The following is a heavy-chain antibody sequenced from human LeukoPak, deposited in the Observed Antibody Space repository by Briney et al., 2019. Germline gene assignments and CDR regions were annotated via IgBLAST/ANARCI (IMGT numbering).Heavy chain of an antibody. V-gene: IGHV4-38-2*02. J-gene: IGHJ4*02. Sequence: SETLSLTCTVSGYSISSGYYWGWIRQPPGKGLEWIGSIYHSGTTYYNPSLKRRTTISVDTSKNQFSLKLSSVTAAATAVYYCATVARTGTSPDFDYWGQGTLVTVSS. CDR3: ATVARTGTSPDFDY. CDR2: IYHSGTT. CDR1: GYSISSGYY. D-gene: IGHD1-1*01.